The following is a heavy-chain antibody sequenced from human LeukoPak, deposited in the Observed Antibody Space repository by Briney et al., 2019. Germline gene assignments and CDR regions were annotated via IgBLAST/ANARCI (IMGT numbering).Heavy chain of an antibody. V-gene: IGHV4-39*01. CDR1: GGSISSSRYY. D-gene: IGHD2-2*01. CDR2: IYYSEST. CDR3: ARHDRGYCSSTSCYSYDY. Sequence: SETLSLTCTVSGGSISSSRYYWGWIRQPPGKGLEWIGSIYYSESTHNNPSLKSRVTISGDTSQNQFSLKLCSVTAADTAVYFCARHDRGYCSSTSCYSYDYWGQGTLVTVSS. J-gene: IGHJ4*02.